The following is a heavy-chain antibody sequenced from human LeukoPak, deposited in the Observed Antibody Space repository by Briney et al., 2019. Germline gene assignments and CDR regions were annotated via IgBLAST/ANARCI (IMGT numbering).Heavy chain of an antibody. CDR2: ISNSGGKT. Sequence: PGGSLRLSCAASGFTFSSSDMNWVRQAPGKGLEWVSSISNSGGKTSYADSVKGRFTISRDNSKNTLSLQINSLRAEDTAVYYCAKDRTVGASYWYFDLWGRGTLVTVSS. J-gene: IGHJ2*01. V-gene: IGHV3-23*01. CDR1: GFTFSSSD. CDR3: AKDRTVGASYWYFDL. D-gene: IGHD1-26*01.